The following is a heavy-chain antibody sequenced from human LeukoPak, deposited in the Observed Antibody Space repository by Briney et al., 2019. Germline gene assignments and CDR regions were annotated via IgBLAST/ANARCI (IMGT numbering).Heavy chain of an antibody. CDR2: IYTSGST. J-gene: IGHJ4*02. V-gene: IGHV4-4*07. CDR1: GGSISSYY. D-gene: IGHD6-19*01. Sequence: ASETLSLTCTVSGGSISSYYWSWIRQPAGKGLEWIGRIYTSGSTKYNPSLKSRVTMSVDTSKNQVSLNLTSVTAADTAVYFCARGDRSGWYNDNWGQGALVTVSS. CDR3: ARGDRSGWYNDN.